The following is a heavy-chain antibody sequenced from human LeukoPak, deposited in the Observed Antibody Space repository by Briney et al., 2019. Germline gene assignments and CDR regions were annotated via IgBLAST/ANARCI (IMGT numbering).Heavy chain of an antibody. V-gene: IGHV3-11*01. J-gene: IGHJ3*02. D-gene: IGHD6-13*01. CDR2: ISRGGSTT. CDR1: GFTFSDYY. Sequence: GGSLRLSCAASGFTFSDYYMSWIRQAPGKGLGWVSYISRGGSTTYYADSVKGRFTISRDNAKNSLFLQMNSLRAEDTAVYYCVRGVSISSGWYNDIWGQGTMVTVSS. CDR3: VRGVSISSGWYNDI.